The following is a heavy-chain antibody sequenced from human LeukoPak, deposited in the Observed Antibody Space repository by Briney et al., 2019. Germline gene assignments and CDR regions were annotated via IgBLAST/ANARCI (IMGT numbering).Heavy chain of an antibody. D-gene: IGHD6-6*01. J-gene: IGHJ4*02. CDR2: IYYTGST. CDR3: ARHRAYSSSSPFDY. CDR1: GGSIGSLY. Sequence: PSETLSLTCSVSGGSIGSLYWSWLRQPPGKGLEWIGYIYYTGSTNYNPSLRGRVTMFVDMSKNQFSLRPSSVTAADTAVYYCARHRAYSSSSPFDYWGQGTLVTVSS. V-gene: IGHV4-59*08.